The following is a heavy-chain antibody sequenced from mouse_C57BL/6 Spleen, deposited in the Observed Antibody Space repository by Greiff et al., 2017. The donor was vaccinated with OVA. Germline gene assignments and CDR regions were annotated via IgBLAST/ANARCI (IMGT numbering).Heavy chain of an antibody. D-gene: IGHD1-1*01. Sequence: EVQLQQSGAELVRPGASVKLSCTASGFNIKDYYMHWVKQRPEQGLEWIGRIDPEDGDTEYAPKFQGKATMTADTSSNTAYLQLSSLTSEDTAVYYCTTSGSSYEGYFDVWGTGTTVTVSS. J-gene: IGHJ1*03. CDR1: GFNIKDYY. CDR2: IDPEDGDT. CDR3: TTSGSSYEGYFDV. V-gene: IGHV14-1*01.